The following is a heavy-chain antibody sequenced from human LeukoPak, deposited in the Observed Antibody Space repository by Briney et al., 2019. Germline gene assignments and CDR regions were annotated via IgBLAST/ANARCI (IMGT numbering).Heavy chain of an antibody. Sequence: GGSLRLSCAASGFTFSSHSMNWVRQAPGRGLEWVSYITSSSSPIYYADSVKGRSTISRDNAKNSLYLQMNSLRAEDTAVYYCARDRDGYNRLDYWGQGTLVTVSS. CDR2: ITSSSSPI. D-gene: IGHD5-24*01. V-gene: IGHV3-21*05. J-gene: IGHJ4*02. CDR3: ARDRDGYNRLDY. CDR1: GFTFSSHS.